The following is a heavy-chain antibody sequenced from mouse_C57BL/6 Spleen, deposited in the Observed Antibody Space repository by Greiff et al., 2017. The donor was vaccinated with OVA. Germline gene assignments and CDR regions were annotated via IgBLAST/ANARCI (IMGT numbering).Heavy chain of an antibody. CDR2: IHPISGRT. Sequence: QVQLQQPGAELVKPGASVKLSCKASGYTFTSYWMHWVQQRPGQGLEWIGMIHPISGRTTYNEPFKSKATLTVVKSYSTAYLQLSSLTTEDSSVSYCATWFDYGYDGDLDYWGQGTTLTVSS. CDR3: ATWFDYGYDGDLDY. J-gene: IGHJ2*01. CDR1: GYTFTSYW. D-gene: IGHD2-14*01. V-gene: IGHV1-64*01.